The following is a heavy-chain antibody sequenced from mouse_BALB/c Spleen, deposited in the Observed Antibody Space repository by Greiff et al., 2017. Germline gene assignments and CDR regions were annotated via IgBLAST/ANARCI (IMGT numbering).Heavy chain of an antibody. J-gene: IGHJ1*01. V-gene: IGHV1-14*01. CDR3: AGHYYGSIYWYFDV. CDR2: INPYNDGT. D-gene: IGHD1-1*01. Sequence: VQLQQSGPELVKPGASVKMSCKASGYTFTSYVMHWVKQKPGQGLEWIGYINPYNDGTKYNEKFKGKATLTSDKSSSTAYMELSSLTSEDSAVYYCAGHYYGSIYWYFDVWGAGTTVTVSS. CDR1: GYTFTSYV.